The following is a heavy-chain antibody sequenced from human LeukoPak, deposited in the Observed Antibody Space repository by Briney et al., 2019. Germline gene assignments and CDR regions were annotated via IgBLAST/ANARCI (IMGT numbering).Heavy chain of an antibody. J-gene: IGHJ6*03. CDR1: RFTFSSYS. CDR2: ISSSGSTI. Sequence: QPGGSLRLSCAASRFTFSSYSMNWVRQAPGKGLEWVSYISSSGSTIYYADSVKGRFTISRDNAKNSLYLQMNSLRAEDTAVYYCARQGDSSSWPYYYYYYYMDVWGKGTTVTISS. D-gene: IGHD6-13*01. CDR3: ARQGDSSSWPYYYYYYYMDV. V-gene: IGHV3-48*04.